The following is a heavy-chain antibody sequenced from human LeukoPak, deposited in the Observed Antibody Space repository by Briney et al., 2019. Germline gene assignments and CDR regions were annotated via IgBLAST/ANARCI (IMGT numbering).Heavy chain of an antibody. J-gene: IGHJ4*02. D-gene: IGHD2-21*02. CDR3: ARLVDRLMFDY. Sequence: SETLSLTCAVCGGSFSGYYWSWIRQPPGKGLEWIGEINHSGSTNYNPSLKSRVTISVDTSKNQFSLKLNSVTASDTAVYYCARLVDRLMFDYWGQGTQVTVSS. V-gene: IGHV4-34*01. CDR2: INHSGST. CDR1: GGSFSGYY.